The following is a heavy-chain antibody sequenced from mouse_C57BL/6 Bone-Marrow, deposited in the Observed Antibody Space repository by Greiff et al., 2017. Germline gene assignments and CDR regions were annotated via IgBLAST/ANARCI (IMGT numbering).Heavy chain of an antibody. CDR1: GFTFSDYG. D-gene: IGHD1-1*01. V-gene: IGHV5-17*01. J-gene: IGHJ4*01. CDR2: ISSGSSTI. CDR3: ANSTVVATDYAMDY. Sequence: EVKLVESGGGLVKPGGSLKLSCAASGFTFSDYGMHWVRQAPEKGLEWVAYISSGSSTIYYAGTVKGRFTISRANAKNTLFLQMTSLRSEDTAMYYCANSTVVATDYAMDYWGQGTSVTVSS.